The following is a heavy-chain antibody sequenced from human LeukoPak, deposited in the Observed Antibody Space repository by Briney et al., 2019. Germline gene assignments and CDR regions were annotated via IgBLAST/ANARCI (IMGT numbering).Heavy chain of an antibody. Sequence: SETLSLTCTVSGGSISGYYWSWIRQPPGKGLEWIGYIYSTGTTNYNPSLKSRVTISVDTSNNQFSLKLSSVTAADTAVYYCARRHYYNSGTYYYYCGLDVWAKGPRSPSP. CDR3: ARRHYYNSGTYYYYCGLDV. V-gene: IGHV4-59*08. CDR1: GGSISGYY. D-gene: IGHD3-10*01. J-gene: IGHJ6*02. CDR2: IYSTGTT.